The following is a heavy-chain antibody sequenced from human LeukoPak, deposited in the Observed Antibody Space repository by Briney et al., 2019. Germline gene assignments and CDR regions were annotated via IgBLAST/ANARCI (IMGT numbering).Heavy chain of an antibody. J-gene: IGHJ4*02. CDR1: GGSISSYY. V-gene: IGHV4-59*01. D-gene: IGHD3-22*01. Sequence: PSETLSLTCTVSGGSISSYYWSWIRQPPGKGLERMGYIYYSGSTNYNPSLKSRVTISVDTSKNQFSLKLSSVTAADTAVYYCARYYDSSGYYHYYYFDYWGQGTLVTVSS. CDR2: IYYSGST. CDR3: ARYYDSSGYYHYYYFDY.